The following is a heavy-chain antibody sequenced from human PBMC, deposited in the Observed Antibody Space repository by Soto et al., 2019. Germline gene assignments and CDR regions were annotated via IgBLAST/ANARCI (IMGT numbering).Heavy chain of an antibody. D-gene: IGHD3-16*01. V-gene: IGHV4-4*07. J-gene: IGHJ6*02. CDR2: IYTSGST. CDR1: GGSISSYY. Sequence: LSLTCTVSGGSISSYYWSWIRQPAGKGLEWIGRIYTSGSTNYNPSLKSRVTMSVDTSKNQFSLKLSSVTAADTAVYYCAREGLGARSYYYCGMDVWGQGTTVTVSS. CDR3: AREGLGARSYYYCGMDV.